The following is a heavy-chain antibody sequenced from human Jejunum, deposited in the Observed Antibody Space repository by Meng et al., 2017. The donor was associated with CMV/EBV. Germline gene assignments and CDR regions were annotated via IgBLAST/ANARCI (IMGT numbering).Heavy chain of an antibody. D-gene: IGHD1-26*01. CDR2: ITHSGST. CDR3: APGFRSWSGSYSS. J-gene: IGHJ4*02. CDR1: GAPFSGY. V-gene: IGHV4-34*01. Sequence: QVHLPLRGTGLLKPSEALALTCGVYGAPFSGYWSWLRQTPGKGLGWIGEITHSGSTNYNVSLKSRVTISIDTSKNQFSLKLSSVTATDTAVYYCAPGFRSWSGSYSSWGQGTLVTVSS.